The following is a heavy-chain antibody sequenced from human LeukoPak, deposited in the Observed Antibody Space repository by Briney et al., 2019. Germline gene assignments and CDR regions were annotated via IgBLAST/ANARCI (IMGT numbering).Heavy chain of an antibody. D-gene: IGHD5-24*01. CDR3: ARKRTDGYISYYFDY. Sequence: ASVKVSCKASGYTFTSYYMHWVRHAPGQGLEWMGIINLIGGSTRYPQKFQGRVTMTRDTSTSTLYMELSSLKYGDTAVYYCARKRTDGYISYYFDYWGQGTLVSVSS. V-gene: IGHV1-46*01. CDR2: INLIGGST. J-gene: IGHJ4*02. CDR1: GYTFTSYY.